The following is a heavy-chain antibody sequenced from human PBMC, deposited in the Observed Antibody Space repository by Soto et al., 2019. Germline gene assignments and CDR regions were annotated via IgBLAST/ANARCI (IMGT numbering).Heavy chain of an antibody. Sequence: QVHLVESGGGVVQPGRSLRLSCAASGFTFSSFGMHWVRQAPGKGLEWVALVWFHGSNEEYADSVRGRFTISRDNSKNTLYLQINSLRDGDTAIYYCARRGCAGTGCYSFSKAYDLWGQGTMVTVSS. V-gene: IGHV3-33*01. CDR3: ARRGCAGTGCYSFSKAYDL. D-gene: IGHD2-15*01. CDR2: VWFHGSNE. J-gene: IGHJ3*01. CDR1: GFTFSSFG.